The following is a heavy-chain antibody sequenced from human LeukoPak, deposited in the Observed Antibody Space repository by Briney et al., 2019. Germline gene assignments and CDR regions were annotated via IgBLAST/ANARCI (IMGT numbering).Heavy chain of an antibody. V-gene: IGHV4-4*07. J-gene: IGHJ6*03. CDR3: ARLYSFYYYMDV. CDR2: IYTSGST. D-gene: IGHD2-8*01. Sequence: SETLSLTCTVSGGSITSYFWSWIRQPAGKGLEWIGRIYTSGSTNYNPSLKSRVTMSVDTSKNQFSLKLSSVTAADTAVYYCARLYSFYYYMDVWGKGTTVTVSS. CDR1: GGSITSYF.